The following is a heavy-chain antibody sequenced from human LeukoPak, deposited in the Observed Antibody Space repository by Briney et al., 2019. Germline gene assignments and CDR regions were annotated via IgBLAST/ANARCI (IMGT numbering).Heavy chain of an antibody. CDR1: GGSISSSSYY. D-gene: IGHD2-15*01. J-gene: IGHJ4*02. CDR2: IYYSGST. CDR3: ARGFTYCSGGSCREGSYLDY. Sequence: SETLSLTCTVSGGSISSSSYYWGWIRQPPGKGLEWIGSIYYSGSTYYNPSLKSRVTISVDTSKNQFSLKLSSVTAADTAVYYCARGFTYCSGGSCREGSYLDYWGQGTLVTVSS. V-gene: IGHV4-39*07.